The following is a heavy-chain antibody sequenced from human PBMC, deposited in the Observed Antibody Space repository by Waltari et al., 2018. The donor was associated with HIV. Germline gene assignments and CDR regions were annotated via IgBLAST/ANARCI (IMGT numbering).Heavy chain of an antibody. CDR3: AKGHYDFWSGSYYYGMDV. D-gene: IGHD3-3*01. V-gene: IGHV3-23*01. CDR2: ISGSGGRT. CDR1: GFTFSSYA. Sequence: EVQLLESGGGLVQPGGSLRLSCAASGFTFSSYAMSCVRQAPGKWLEWVSAISGSGGRTDYADSVKGRFTISRDNSKNTLYLQMNSLRAEDTAVYYCAKGHYDFWSGSYYYGMDVWGQGTTVTVSS. J-gene: IGHJ6*02.